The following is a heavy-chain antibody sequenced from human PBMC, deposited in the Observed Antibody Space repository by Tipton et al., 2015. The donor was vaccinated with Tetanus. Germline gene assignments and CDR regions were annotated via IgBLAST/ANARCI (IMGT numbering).Heavy chain of an antibody. J-gene: IGHJ6*02. Sequence: GLVKPSETLSLTCAVYGGSFSGYYWSWIRQPPGKGLEWIGEINHSGSTNYNPSLKSRVTISVDTSKNHFSLKLSSVTAADTAVYYCASDPPHSGYELSDKGMDVWGQGTTVTVSS. D-gene: IGHD5-12*01. V-gene: IGHV4-34*01. CDR2: INHSGST. CDR3: ASDPPHSGYELSDKGMDV. CDR1: GGSFSGYY.